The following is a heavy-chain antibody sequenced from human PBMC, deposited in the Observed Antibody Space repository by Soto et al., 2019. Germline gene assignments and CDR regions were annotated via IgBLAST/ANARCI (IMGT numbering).Heavy chain of an antibody. J-gene: IGHJ6*02. D-gene: IGHD3-9*01. Sequence: SQILSLTCAVSGGSINSGGYSGSWIRKPPGTGLEWIGYIYHSGSTYYNPSLKSRVTISVDRSKNQFSLKLSSVTAADTAVYYCARASRDDILTGYHHGMDVWGQGSTVTVSS. CDR3: ARASRDDILTGYHHGMDV. CDR1: GGSINSGGYS. V-gene: IGHV4-30-2*01. CDR2: IYHSGST.